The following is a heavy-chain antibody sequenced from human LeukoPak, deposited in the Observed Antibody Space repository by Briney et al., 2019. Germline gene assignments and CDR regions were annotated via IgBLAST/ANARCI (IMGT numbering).Heavy chain of an antibody. V-gene: IGHV3-74*01. D-gene: IGHD3-9*01. CDR1: GFTFSSYW. CDR2: INSDGGST. CDR3: GRGGLTGQMAAFYY. Sequence: PGGSLRLSCEASGFTFSSYWMHWVRQAPGKGLEWVSRINSDGGSTTYADSVKGRFTISRDNAKNTMYLQMSSLRADDSAVYYCGRGGLTGQMAAFYYWGQGALVTVST. J-gene: IGHJ4*02.